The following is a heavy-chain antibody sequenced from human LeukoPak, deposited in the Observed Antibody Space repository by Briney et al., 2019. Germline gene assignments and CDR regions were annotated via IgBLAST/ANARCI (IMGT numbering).Heavy chain of an antibody. J-gene: IGHJ3*02. Sequence: SETLSLTCAVYGASFSGYYWSSIRQPPGKGLELIEEINHIGSTNYNPSLKSRVTISVDTSKTQFSLKLSSVTAADTAVYYCERSPPRAFDIWGQGTMVTVSS. CDR1: GASFSGYY. CDR2: INHIGST. V-gene: IGHV4-34*01. CDR3: ERSPPRAFDI.